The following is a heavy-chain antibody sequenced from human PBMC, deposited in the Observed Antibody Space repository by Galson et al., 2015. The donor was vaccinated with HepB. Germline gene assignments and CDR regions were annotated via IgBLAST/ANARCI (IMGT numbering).Heavy chain of an antibody. V-gene: IGHV3-21*05. CDR1: GFTLSSYS. CDR2: ISNNAGKT. Sequence: SLRLSCAASGFTLSSYSMNWVRQAPGKGLEWVSYISNNAGKTYYAGSVRGRFTISRDESTNSVFLQMDSLRADDTAVYYCAKDHPSSGWPAFDYWSQGALVIVSS. D-gene: IGHD6-19*01. CDR3: AKDHPSSGWPAFDY. J-gene: IGHJ4*02.